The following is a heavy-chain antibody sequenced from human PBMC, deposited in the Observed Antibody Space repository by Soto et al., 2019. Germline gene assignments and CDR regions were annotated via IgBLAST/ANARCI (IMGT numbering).Heavy chain of an antibody. J-gene: IGHJ4*02. V-gene: IGHV3-30-3*01. Sequence: QVQLVESGGGVVQPGRSLRLSCAASGFTFSSYSMRWVRQAPGKGLEWVAAMSYDGNSKYFADSVKGRFTISRDNSKNTLSLQMNSLGAEDSAVYYCARGRTVRDHDDFDLWGQGTLVTVSS. CDR1: GFTFSSYS. D-gene: IGHD2-21*01. CDR3: ARGRTVRDHDDFDL. CDR2: MSYDGNSK.